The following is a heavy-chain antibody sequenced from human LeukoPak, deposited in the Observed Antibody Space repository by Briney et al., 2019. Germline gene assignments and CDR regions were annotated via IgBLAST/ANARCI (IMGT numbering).Heavy chain of an antibody. CDR2: IRYDGNNK. Sequence: GGSLRLSCAASGFTFSTYGMHWVRQAPGKGLEWVAFIRYDGNNKYNADSVKGRFTISRDNSKNTLYLQMNSLTAEDTAVYYCAKDGGSCFDYWGRGTLVTVSS. CDR3: AKDGGSCFDY. V-gene: IGHV3-30*02. D-gene: IGHD2-15*01. J-gene: IGHJ4*02. CDR1: GFTFSTYG.